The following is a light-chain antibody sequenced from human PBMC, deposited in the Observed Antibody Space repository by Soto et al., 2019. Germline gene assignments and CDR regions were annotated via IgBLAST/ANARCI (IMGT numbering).Light chain of an antibody. CDR3: QQYSTYPLT. V-gene: IGKV1-5*01. J-gene: IGKJ4*01. Sequence: DIQMTRSPSTLSASIGDRVTITCRASQSITTCLAWYQQKPGKAPQILIYDASKLEPGVPSRLSGGGSGTEFTLTISSLQPDDFATYYCQQYSTYPLTFGGGTKVDIK. CDR1: QSITTC. CDR2: DAS.